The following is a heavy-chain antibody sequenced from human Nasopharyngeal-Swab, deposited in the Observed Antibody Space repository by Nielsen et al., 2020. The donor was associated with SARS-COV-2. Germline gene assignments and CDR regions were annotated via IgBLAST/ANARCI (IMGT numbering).Heavy chain of an antibody. CDR1: GFTFSSFG. D-gene: IGHD4-17*01. V-gene: IGHV3-23*01. J-gene: IGHJ4*02. CDR2: ISLSGDST. Sequence: GESLKISCAASGFTFSSFGMTWVRQAPGKGLEWVSTISLSGDSTYYADSVKGRFTISRDKSKNPLYLQMNSLRAEDTAVYYCARDAPAHYGAFYWGRGTLVTVSS. CDR3: ARDAPAHYGAFY.